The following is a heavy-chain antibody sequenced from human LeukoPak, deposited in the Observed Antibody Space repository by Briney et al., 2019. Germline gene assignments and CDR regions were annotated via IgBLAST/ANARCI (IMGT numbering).Heavy chain of an antibody. J-gene: IGHJ4*02. CDR2: IIPILGIA. CDR1: GGTFSSYA. V-gene: IGHV1-69*04. CDR3: ARSWASSGYYLFGY. Sequence: ASVKVSCKASGGTFSSYAISWVRQAPGQGLEWMGRIIPILGIANYAQKFQGRVTITADKSTSTAYMELSSLRSEDTAVYYCARSWASSGYYLFGYWGQGTLVTVSS. D-gene: IGHD3-22*01.